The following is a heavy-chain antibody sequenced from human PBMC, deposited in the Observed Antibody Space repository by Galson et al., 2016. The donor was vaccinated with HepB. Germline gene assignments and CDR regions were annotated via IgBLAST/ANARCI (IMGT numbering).Heavy chain of an antibody. CDR1: EFTFNNCP. CDR3: AREWELGGYFDY. D-gene: IGHD1-26*01. V-gene: IGHV3-30-3*01. J-gene: IGHJ4*02. CDR2: LSHDGVTK. Sequence: SLRLSCAASEFTFNNCPLHWVRQAPGKGLEWVAVLSHDGVTKFYTDSVRARFTFSRDKSKTTVYLQMDGLSAEDTAVYYCAREWELGGYFDYWGQGTLVTVSS.